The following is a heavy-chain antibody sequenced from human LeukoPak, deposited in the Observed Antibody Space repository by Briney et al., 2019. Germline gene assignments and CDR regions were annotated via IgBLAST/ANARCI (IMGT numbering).Heavy chain of an antibody. CDR3: AKAPGYYYSYYIDV. CDR2: ISGDGNT. Sequence: GGSLRLSCAASGFTFDEYAMHWVRQAPGKGLEWVSLISGDGNTYYADSVKGRFTISRDNSKNSLYLQMNSLRTEDTALYYCAKAPGYYYSYYIDVWGKGTTVTVSS. J-gene: IGHJ6*03. V-gene: IGHV3-43*02. CDR1: GFTFDEYA.